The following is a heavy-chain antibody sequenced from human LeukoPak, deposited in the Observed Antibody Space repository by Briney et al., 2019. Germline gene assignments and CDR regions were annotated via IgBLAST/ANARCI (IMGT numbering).Heavy chain of an antibody. CDR1: GGSISSTNW. D-gene: IGHD3-10*01. Sequence: PSETLSLTCGVSGGSISSTNWWSWVRQPPGQGLEWIGEISLTGRTNYNPSLNSRVTMSLDESKNQLSLNLTSVTAADTAVYYCARAPTSGSHSMYWFDPWGQGTLVTVSS. J-gene: IGHJ5*02. CDR2: ISLTGRT. V-gene: IGHV4-4*02. CDR3: ARAPTSGSHSMYWFDP.